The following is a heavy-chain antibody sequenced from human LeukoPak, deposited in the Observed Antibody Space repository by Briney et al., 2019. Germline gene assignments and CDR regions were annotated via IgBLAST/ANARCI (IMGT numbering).Heavy chain of an antibody. CDR2: IIGSGGST. Sequence: PGGSLRLSCAASGFTFSSYAMSWVRQAPGKGLEWVSAIIGSGGSTYYADSVKGRFTISRDNSKNTLYLQMNSLRAEDTAVYYCAKDQGGSGSPEGFDYWGQGTLVTVSS. D-gene: IGHD3-10*01. CDR3: AKDQGGSGSPEGFDY. V-gene: IGHV3-23*01. J-gene: IGHJ4*02. CDR1: GFTFSSYA.